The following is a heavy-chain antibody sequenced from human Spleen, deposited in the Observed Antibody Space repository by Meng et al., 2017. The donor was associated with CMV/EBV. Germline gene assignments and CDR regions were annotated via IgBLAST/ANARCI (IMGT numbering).Heavy chain of an antibody. CDR2: IRYDGSNK. CDR3: AKVGLEQWLVQPGDY. D-gene: IGHD6-19*01. V-gene: IGHV3-30*02. J-gene: IGHJ4*02. Sequence: QVQLVESXXGVVQPGGALRLSCXASGFTFSSYGMHWVRQAPGKGLEWVAFIRYDGSNKYYADSVKGRFTISRDNSKNTLYLQMNSLRAEDTAVYYCAKVGLEQWLVQPGDYWGQGTLVTVSS. CDR1: GFTFSSYG.